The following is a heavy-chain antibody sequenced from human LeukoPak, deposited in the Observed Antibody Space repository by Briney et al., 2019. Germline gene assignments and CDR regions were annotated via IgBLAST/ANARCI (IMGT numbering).Heavy chain of an antibody. Sequence: SETLSLTCAVYGGSFSGYYWSWIRQPPGKGLECIGEINHSGSTNYNPSLKSRGTISVDTSKNQFSLKLSSVTVADTAVYYCARYVIVAGRQARNWFDPWGQGTLVTVSS. J-gene: IGHJ5*02. CDR2: INHSGST. CDR1: GGSFSGYY. V-gene: IGHV4-34*01. D-gene: IGHD3-16*02. CDR3: ARYVIVAGRQARNWFDP.